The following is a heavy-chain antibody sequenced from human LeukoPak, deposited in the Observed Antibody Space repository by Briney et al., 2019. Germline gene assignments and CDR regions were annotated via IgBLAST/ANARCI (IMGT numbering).Heavy chain of an antibody. Sequence: SETLSLTCTVSGGSVSSNNYYWTWLRQPPGMGLQWIGTVFYSGTTYYNPSLKSRATTSVDTSKNQFSLKLSSVTVADMAVYYCARLARSTRDYSWHFDLWGRGTLVTVSS. CDR2: VFYSGTT. CDR1: GGSVSSNNYY. CDR3: ARLARSTRDYSWHFDL. V-gene: IGHV4-39*01. D-gene: IGHD4-17*01. J-gene: IGHJ2*01.